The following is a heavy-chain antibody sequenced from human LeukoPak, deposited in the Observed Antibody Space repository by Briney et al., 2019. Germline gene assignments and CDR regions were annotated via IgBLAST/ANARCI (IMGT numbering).Heavy chain of an antibody. V-gene: IGHV1-46*01. D-gene: IGHD3-22*01. CDR1: GDTFTSNY. CDR2: IDPSGGST. Sequence: ASVKVSCKASGDTFTSNYVHWVRQAPGQGLEWMGIIDPSGGSTSYAQQFQGRVTMTRDTSTNTVYMELSSLRSEDTAVYYCARELRNTYYDSIASGAFWGQGTMVSVS. CDR3: ARELRNTYYDSIASGAF. J-gene: IGHJ3*01.